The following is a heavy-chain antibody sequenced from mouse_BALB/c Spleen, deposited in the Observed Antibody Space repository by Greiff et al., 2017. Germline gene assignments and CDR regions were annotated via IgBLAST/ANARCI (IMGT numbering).Heavy chain of an antibody. V-gene: IGHV1-80*01. Sequence: QVQLQQSGAELVRPGSSVKISCKASGYAFSSYWMNWVKQRPGQGLEWIGQIYPGDGDTNYNGKFKGKASLTADKSSSTAYMHLSSLTSEDSAVYFCARFPYKGYFDYWGQGTTLTVSS. J-gene: IGHJ2*01. CDR1: GYAFSSYW. D-gene: IGHD1-3*01. CDR2: IYPGDGDT. CDR3: ARFPYKGYFDY.